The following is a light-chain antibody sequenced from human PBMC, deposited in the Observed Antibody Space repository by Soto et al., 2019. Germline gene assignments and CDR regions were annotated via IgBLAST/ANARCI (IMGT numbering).Light chain of an antibody. V-gene: IGLV4-69*01. CDR2: LDSDGSH. CDR1: SGHSSYA. Sequence: QSVLTQSPSASASLGASVKLTCTLSSGHSSYAIAWHQQRPEKGPRYLMKLDSDGSHTKGDAIPDRFSGSSSGAERYLTIPSLQSEDEADYYCQTWGTGIHVVFGGGTKLTVL. CDR3: QTWGTGIHVV. J-gene: IGLJ2*01.